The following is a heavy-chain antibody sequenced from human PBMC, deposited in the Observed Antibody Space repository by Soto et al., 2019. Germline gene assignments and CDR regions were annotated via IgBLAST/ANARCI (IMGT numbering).Heavy chain of an antibody. D-gene: IGHD2-8*02. Sequence: SETLSLTCTVSGGSISSYYWTWIRQPPGTGLEWIGEINHSGSTNCNPSLKSRVTISVDTSKNQFSLKLTSVTAADTAVYYCARDKITGLFDYWGQGPLVTVSS. CDR3: ARDKITGLFDY. J-gene: IGHJ4*02. CDR1: GGSISSYY. V-gene: IGHV4-34*01. CDR2: INHSGST.